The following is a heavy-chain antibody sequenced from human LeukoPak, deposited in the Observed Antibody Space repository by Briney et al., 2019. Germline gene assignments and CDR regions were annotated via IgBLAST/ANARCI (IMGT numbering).Heavy chain of an antibody. CDR1: GGTFNKYG. J-gene: IGHJ6*02. Sequence: SVTVSYKASGGTFNKYGIRWVGQAPGHGREWMGGIIAIFGIGNYAQKFQGRVTITADKSTSTAYMELSSLRSEYTAVYYCARQRRSSYYYYMDVWGQGTTVTVSS. CDR2: IIAIFGIG. CDR3: ARQRRSSYYYYMDV. D-gene: IGHD1-1*01. V-gene: IGHV1-69*17.